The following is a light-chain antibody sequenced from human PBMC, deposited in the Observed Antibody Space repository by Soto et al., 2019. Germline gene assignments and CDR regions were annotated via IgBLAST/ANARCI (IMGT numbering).Light chain of an antibody. CDR3: QSYDSSLSGSKV. CDR2: GNS. J-gene: IGLJ2*01. V-gene: IGLV1-40*01. Sequence: QSALTQPPSVSGAPGQRVTISCTGSSSNIGAGYDVHWYQQLPGTAPKLLIYGNSNRPSGVPDRFSGSKSGTSASLAITGLQAEDEADYYCQSYDSSLSGSKVFGGGTNLTVL. CDR1: SSNIGAGYD.